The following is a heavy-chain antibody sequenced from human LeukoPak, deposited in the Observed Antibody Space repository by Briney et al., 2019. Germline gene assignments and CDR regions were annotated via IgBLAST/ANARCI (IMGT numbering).Heavy chain of an antibody. CDR1: GGXISSGGYY. CDR2: IYYSGST. D-gene: IGHD2-2*01. CDR3: ARDRRIVVVPAARAAYYYYYGMDV. J-gene: IGHJ6*02. Sequence: SQTLSLTCTVSGGXISSGGYYWSWIRQHPGKGLEWIGYIYYSGSTYYNPSLKSRVTISVDTSKNQFSLKLSSVTAADTAVYYCARDRRIVVVPAARAAYYYYYGMDVWGQGTTVTVSS. V-gene: IGHV4-31*03.